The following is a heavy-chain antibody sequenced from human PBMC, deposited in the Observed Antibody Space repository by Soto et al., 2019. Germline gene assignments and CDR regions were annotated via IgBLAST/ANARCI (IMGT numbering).Heavy chain of an antibody. CDR2: ISGSGGST. V-gene: IGHV3-23*01. Sequence: GGSLRLSCAASGFTFSSYAMSWVRQAPGKGLEWVSAISGSGGSTYYADSVKGRFTISRDNSKNTLYVQMNSRRAEDTAVYYCAKDRQQLAKYYYYYYGMDVWGQGSTVTVSS. CDR3: AKDRQQLAKYYYYYYGMDV. J-gene: IGHJ6*01. CDR1: GFTFSSYA. D-gene: IGHD6-13*01.